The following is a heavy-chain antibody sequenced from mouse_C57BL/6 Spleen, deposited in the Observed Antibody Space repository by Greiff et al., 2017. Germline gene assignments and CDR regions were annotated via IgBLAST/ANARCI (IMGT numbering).Heavy chain of an antibody. CDR2: INPNSGTT. Sequence: VQLQQSGPELVKPGASVKISCKASGYSFTDYNMNWVKQSNGKSLEWIGVINPNSGTTSYNQKFKGKATLTVDQSSSTAYMQLNSLPSEDPAVYYCARMTTVVAGNAMDGGGQGTSVTVSS. D-gene: IGHD1-1*01. CDR1: GYSFTDYN. CDR3: ARMTTVVAGNAMDG. V-gene: IGHV1-39*01. J-gene: IGHJ4*01.